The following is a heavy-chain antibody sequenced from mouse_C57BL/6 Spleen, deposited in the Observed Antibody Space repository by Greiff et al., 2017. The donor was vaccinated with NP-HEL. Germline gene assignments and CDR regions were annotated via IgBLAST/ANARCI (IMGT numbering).Heavy chain of an antibody. CDR3: AGSNYNYFDY. D-gene: IGHD2-5*01. V-gene: IGHV5-17*01. CDR1: GFTFSDYG. Sequence: EVMLVESGGGLVKPGGSLKLSCAASGFTFSDYGMHWVRQAPEKGLEWVAYISSGSSTIYYADTVKGRFTISRDNAKNTLFLQMTSLRSEDTAMYYCAGSNYNYFDYWGQGTTLTVSS. CDR2: ISSGSSTI. J-gene: IGHJ2*01.